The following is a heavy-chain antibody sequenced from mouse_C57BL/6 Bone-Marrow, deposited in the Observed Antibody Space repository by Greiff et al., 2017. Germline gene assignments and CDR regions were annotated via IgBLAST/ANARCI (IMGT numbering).Heavy chain of an antibody. D-gene: IGHD1-1*01. J-gene: IGHJ2*01. V-gene: IGHV1-50*01. Sequence: QVQLQQPGAELVKPGASVKLSCKASGYTFTSYWMQWVKQRPGQGLEWIGEIDPSDSYTNCNQKFKGKATLTVDTSSSTAYMQLSSLTSEDSAVYYCASSTVVATDFDYWGQGTTLTVSS. CDR2: IDPSDSYT. CDR3: ASSTVVATDFDY. CDR1: GYTFTSYW.